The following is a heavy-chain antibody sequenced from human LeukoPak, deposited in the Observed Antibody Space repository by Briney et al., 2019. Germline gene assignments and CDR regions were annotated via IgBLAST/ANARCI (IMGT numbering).Heavy chain of an antibody. J-gene: IGHJ4*02. V-gene: IGHV4-4*07. CDR3: ARDGPSGYPRGAPDY. Sequence: SETLSLTCAVYGGSFSGYYWSWIRQPAGKGLEWIGRIYTSGSTNYNPSLKSRVTMSVDTSKNQFSLKLSSVTAADTAVYYCARDGPSGYPRGAPDYWGQGTLVTVSS. CDR1: GGSFSGYY. D-gene: IGHD3-3*01. CDR2: IYTSGST.